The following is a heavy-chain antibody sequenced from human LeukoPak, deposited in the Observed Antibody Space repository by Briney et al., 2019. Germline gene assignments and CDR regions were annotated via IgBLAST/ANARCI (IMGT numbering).Heavy chain of an antibody. D-gene: IGHD2-21*02. CDR1: GFTFSSYA. Sequence: GGSLRLSCAASGFTFSSYAMSWVRQAPGKGLEWVSTISGSGGSTYYADSVKGRFTISRDNSKNTLYLQMNSLRAEDTAVYYCAKDRVVVTGADYWGQGTLVTVSS. CDR3: AKDRVVVTGADY. J-gene: IGHJ4*02. V-gene: IGHV3-23*01. CDR2: ISGSGGST.